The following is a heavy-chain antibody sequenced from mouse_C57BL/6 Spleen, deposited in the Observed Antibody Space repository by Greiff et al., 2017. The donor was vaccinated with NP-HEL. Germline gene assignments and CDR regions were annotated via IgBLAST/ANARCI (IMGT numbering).Heavy chain of an antibody. D-gene: IGHD2-3*01. V-gene: IGHV5-9-1*02. CDR3: TRDASYDGYYGYYFDY. CDR2: ISSGGDYI. J-gene: IGHJ2*01. Sequence: EVQVVESGEGLVKPGGSLKLSCAASGFTFSSYAMSWVRQTPEKRLEWVAYISSGGDYIYYADTVKGRFTISRDNARNTLYLQMSSLKSEDTAMYYCTRDASYDGYYGYYFDYWGQGTTLTVSS. CDR1: GFTFSSYA.